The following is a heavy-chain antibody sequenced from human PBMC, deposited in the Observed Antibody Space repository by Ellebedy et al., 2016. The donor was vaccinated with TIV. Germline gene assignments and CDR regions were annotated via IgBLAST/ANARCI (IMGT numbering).Heavy chain of an antibody. Sequence: ASVKVSCXASGYSFTGYYIHWVRQAPGQGLEWMGWINPNSGGTNYVQIGTNHAHKIEDRVTMTRDTSISTAYMELSRLRSNDTAVYYCVRGRAFWYDGGSHHYVQSRPDYWGQGTLVTVSS. D-gene: IGHD2-15*01. CDR2: INPNSGGT. CDR1: GYSFTGYY. J-gene: IGHJ4*02. CDR3: VRGRAFWYDGGSHHYVQSRPDY. V-gene: IGHV1-2*07.